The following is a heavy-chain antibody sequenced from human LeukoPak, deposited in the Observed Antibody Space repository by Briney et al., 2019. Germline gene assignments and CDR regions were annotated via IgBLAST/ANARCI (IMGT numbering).Heavy chain of an antibody. V-gene: IGHV1-69*01. Sequence: SVKVSCKASGGTFSNYGISWVRQAPGQGLEWMGGIILIFGSSNYAQKFQGRVTITADESTSTAYMELSSLRSEDTAVYYCARVRRILGYCSSTSCYHDAFDIWGQGTMVTVSS. CDR3: ARVRRILGYCSSTSCYHDAFDI. J-gene: IGHJ3*02. D-gene: IGHD2-2*01. CDR1: GGTFSNYG. CDR2: IILIFGSS.